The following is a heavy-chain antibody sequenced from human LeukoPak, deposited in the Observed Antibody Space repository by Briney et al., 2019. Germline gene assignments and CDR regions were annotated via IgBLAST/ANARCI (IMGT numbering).Heavy chain of an antibody. CDR2: ISSNGGST. CDR3: VKDGSGSYYTYYFDY. J-gene: IGHJ4*02. Sequence: GGSLRPSCPASGFTFSRYAMHWVRQAPGKGLEYVSAISSNGGSTYYADSVKGRFTISRDNSKNTLYLQMSSLRAEDTAVYYCVKDGSGSYYTYYFDYWGQGTLVTVSS. CDR1: GFTFSRYA. V-gene: IGHV3-64D*06. D-gene: IGHD3-10*01.